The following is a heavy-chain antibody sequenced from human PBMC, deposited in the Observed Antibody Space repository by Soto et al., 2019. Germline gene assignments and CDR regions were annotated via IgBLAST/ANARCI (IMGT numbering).Heavy chain of an antibody. V-gene: IGHV3-30*19. CDR2: ISYDGSNK. J-gene: IGHJ4*02. CDR1: GFTFSSYG. D-gene: IGHD4-17*01. CDR3: ARDGHGDSGDY. Sequence: QVQLVESGGGVVQPGRSLRLSCAASGFTFSSYGMHWVRQAPGKGLEWVAVISYDGSNKYYADSVKGRFTISRDNSKNTLYLQMNSLRAEDTAVYYCARDGHGDSGDYWGQGTLVTVSS.